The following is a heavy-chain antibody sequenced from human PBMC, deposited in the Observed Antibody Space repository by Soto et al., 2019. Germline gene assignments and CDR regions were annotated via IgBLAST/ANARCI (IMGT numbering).Heavy chain of an antibody. CDR2: INAGNGNT. D-gene: IGHD2-21*02. J-gene: IGHJ4*02. Sequence: QVQLVQSGAEEKKPGASVKVSCKASGYTFTSYAMHWVRQAPGQRLEWMGWINAGNGNTKYSQKFQGRVTITRHTSASTAYMELSSLRSEDTAVYYCARSIVVVTALDYWGQGTLVTVSS. CDR3: ARSIVVVTALDY. CDR1: GYTFTSYA. V-gene: IGHV1-3*05.